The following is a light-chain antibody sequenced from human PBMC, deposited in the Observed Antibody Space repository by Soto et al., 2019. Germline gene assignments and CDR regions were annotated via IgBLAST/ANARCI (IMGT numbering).Light chain of an antibody. J-gene: IGLJ3*02. V-gene: IGLV1-40*01. CDR1: SSNIGAGYD. CDR2: GNS. Sequence: QSVLTQPPSVSGAPGQRVTISCTGSSSNIGAGYDVHWYQQLPGTAPKLLIYGNSNRPSGVPDRFSGSKSGTSSSLAITGLQAEDEVDYYCQSYDSTLSGSGFGGGTKLTVL. CDR3: QSYDSTLSGSG.